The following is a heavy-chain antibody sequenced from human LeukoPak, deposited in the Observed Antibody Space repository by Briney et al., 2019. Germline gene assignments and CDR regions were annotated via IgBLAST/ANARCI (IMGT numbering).Heavy chain of an antibody. Sequence: TLSLTCTVSGGSISSGCYYWSWIRQHPGKGLEGFGYIYYSGRIYYNPSLKRRVTISVHTSKSHFSLKLSSVTAPDTAVYYCAREQIVMVPAASTYIWFDPWGQGTLVTVSS. D-gene: IGHD2-2*01. CDR1: GGSISSGCYY. V-gene: IGHV4-31*03. CDR3: AREQIVMVPAASTYIWFDP. J-gene: IGHJ5*02. CDR2: IYYSGRI.